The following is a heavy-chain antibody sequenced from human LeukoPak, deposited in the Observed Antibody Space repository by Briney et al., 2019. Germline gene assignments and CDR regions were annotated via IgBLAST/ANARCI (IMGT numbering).Heavy chain of an antibody. Sequence: SVNVSCKASVCTFTGYFIHWVRQAPGKPLEWMGGINPNSGGTNYTQKFQGRVTLTRDTSISSAYMELNRLRSDDTAVYYCARDHSGTYYIDALDIWGQGTMVTVSS. CDR3: ARDHSGTYYIDALDI. J-gene: IGHJ3*02. D-gene: IGHD3-10*01. CDR2: INPNSGGT. V-gene: IGHV1-2*02. CDR1: VCTFTGYF.